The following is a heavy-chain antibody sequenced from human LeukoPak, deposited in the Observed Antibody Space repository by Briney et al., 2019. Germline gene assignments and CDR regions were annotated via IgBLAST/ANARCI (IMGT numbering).Heavy chain of an antibody. V-gene: IGHV4-4*07. J-gene: IGHJ4*02. CDR1: GGSISSYY. CDR3: AREGSSGWLFDY. D-gene: IGHD6-19*01. Sequence: SETLSLTCTVSGGSISSYYWSWIRQPAGKGLEWIGRIYTSGSTNYNPSLKSRVTMSVDTSKNQFSLRLSSVTAADTAVYYCAREGSSGWLFDYWGQGTLVTVSS. CDR2: IYTSGST.